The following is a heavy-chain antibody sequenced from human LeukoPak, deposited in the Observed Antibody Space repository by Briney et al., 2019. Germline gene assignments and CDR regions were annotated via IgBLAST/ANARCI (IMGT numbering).Heavy chain of an antibody. D-gene: IGHD5-12*01. J-gene: IGHJ4*02. Sequence: SETLSLTCTVSGYSISSGYYWGWVRQPPGKALEWIGNIFYSGSTYYSPSLKSRVTISLDTSRNQFSLKLNSVTAADTAVYYCASHSGGYAYWGQGTLVTVSS. V-gene: IGHV4-38-2*02. CDR1: GYSISSGYY. CDR2: IFYSGST. CDR3: ASHSGGYAY.